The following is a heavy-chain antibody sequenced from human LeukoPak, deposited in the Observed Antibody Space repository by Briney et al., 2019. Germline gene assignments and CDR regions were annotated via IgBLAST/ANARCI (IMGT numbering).Heavy chain of an antibody. V-gene: IGHV1-46*01. CDR2: INPSGGST. CDR1: GYTFTSYY. CDR3: ARVWPRYCSSTSCYWVAFDI. D-gene: IGHD2-2*01. J-gene: IGHJ3*02. Sequence: ASVKVSCKASGYTFTSYYMHWVRQAPGQGLEWMGIINPSGGSTSYAQKFQGRVTITADESTSTAYMELSSLRSEGTAVYYCARVWPRYCSSTSCYWVAFDIWGQGTMVTVSS.